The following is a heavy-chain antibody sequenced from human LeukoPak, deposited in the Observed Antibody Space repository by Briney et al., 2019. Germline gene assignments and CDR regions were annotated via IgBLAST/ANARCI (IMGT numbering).Heavy chain of an antibody. V-gene: IGHV3-30*04. CDR2: ISYDGSNK. Sequence: GGSLRLSCAASGFTFSSYAMHWVRQAPGKGLEWVAVISYDGSNKYYADSVKGRFTISRDNSKNTLYLQMNSLRVEDTAIYYCTRGMLRQPPGYWGQGMLVTVSS. CDR1: GFTFSSYA. D-gene: IGHD3-10*02. CDR3: TRGMLRQPPGY. J-gene: IGHJ4*02.